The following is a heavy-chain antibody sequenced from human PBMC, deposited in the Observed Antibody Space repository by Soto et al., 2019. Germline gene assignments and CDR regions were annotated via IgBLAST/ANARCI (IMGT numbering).Heavy chain of an antibody. V-gene: IGHV1-2*04. CDR3: ARDPSYYGMDV. Sequence: ASVKVSCKTSGYTFTAYYMHWVRQAPGQGLEWMGWINPNTGGTNYAQKFQGWVTMTRDTSISTAYMELSRLRSDDTAVYYCARDPSYYGMDVWGQGTTVTVSS. CDR1: GYTFTAYY. CDR2: INPNTGGT. J-gene: IGHJ6*02.